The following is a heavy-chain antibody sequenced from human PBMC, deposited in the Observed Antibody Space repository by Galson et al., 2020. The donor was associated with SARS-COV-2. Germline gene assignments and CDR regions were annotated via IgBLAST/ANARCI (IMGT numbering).Heavy chain of an antibody. CDR3: ARDWSYDSSGYYR. J-gene: IGHJ4*02. Sequence: AGSLRLSCTPSRFTFDSYWMSWIRQAQGQGLEREANINQDGSEKYYLDTVKGRFTITRDNAKYSVFLQMNSLRGEDTAVYYCARDWSYDSSGYYRWGQGTLVTVCS. D-gene: IGHD3-22*01. CDR2: INQDGSEK. V-gene: IGHV3-7*05. CDR1: RFTFDSYW.